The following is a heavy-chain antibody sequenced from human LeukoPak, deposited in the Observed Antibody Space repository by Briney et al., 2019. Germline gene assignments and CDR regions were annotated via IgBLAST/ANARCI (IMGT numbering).Heavy chain of an antibody. Sequence: GRSLRLSCAASGFTFSSYGMHWVRQAPGKGLEWVAVISYDGSNKYYADSVKGRFTISRDNSKNTLYLQMNSLRAEDTAVYYCALHGSSSGSYYERAEYFQHWGQGTLVTVSS. V-gene: IGHV3-30*03. CDR3: ALHGSSSGSYYERAEYFQH. CDR1: GFTFSSYG. D-gene: IGHD1-26*01. J-gene: IGHJ1*01. CDR2: ISYDGSNK.